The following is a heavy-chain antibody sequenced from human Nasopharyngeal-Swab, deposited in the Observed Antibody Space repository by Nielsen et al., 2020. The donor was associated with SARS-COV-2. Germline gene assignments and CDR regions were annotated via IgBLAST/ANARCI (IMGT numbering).Heavy chain of an antibody. J-gene: IGHJ4*02. CDR2: ISYDGSNK. CDR3: AREYRVADYDYVWGSSGLPFDY. CDR1: GFTFSSYA. V-gene: IGHV3-30-3*01. Sequence: GGSLRLSCAASGFTFSSYAMHWVRQAPGKGLEWVAVISYDGSNKYYAVSVKGRFTISRDNSKNTLYLQMNSLRAEDTAVYYCAREYRVADYDYVWGSSGLPFDYWGQGTLVTVSS. D-gene: IGHD3-16*01.